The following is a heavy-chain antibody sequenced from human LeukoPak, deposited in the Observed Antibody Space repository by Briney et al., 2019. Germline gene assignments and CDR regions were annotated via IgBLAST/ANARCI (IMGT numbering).Heavy chain of an antibody. J-gene: IGHJ5*02. Sequence: PGGSLRLSCAASGFTFSSYAMSWVRQAPGKGLEWVSAISGSGGSTYYADSVKGRFTISRGNSKNTLYLQMNSLRAEDTAVYYCAKGGTYYYDSSGYYYEPTINTWGQGTLVTVSS. D-gene: IGHD3-22*01. V-gene: IGHV3-23*01. CDR3: AKGGTYYYDSSGYYYEPTINT. CDR1: GFTFSSYA. CDR2: ISGSGGST.